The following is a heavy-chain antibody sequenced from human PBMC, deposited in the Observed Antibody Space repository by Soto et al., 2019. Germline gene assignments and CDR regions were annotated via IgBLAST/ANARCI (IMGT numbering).Heavy chain of an antibody. CDR2: ISAYNGNT. CDR1: GYTFTSYG. V-gene: IGHV1-18*01. CDR3: ARKYDFWSGQDYYYYGMDV. J-gene: IGHJ6*02. Sequence: QVQLVQSGAEVKKPGASVKVSCKASGYTFTSYGISWVRQAPGQGLEWMGWISAYNGNTNYAQKLQGRVTRTTDTSTSTAYMELRSLRSDDTAVYYCARKYDFWSGQDYYYYGMDVWGQGTTVTVSS. D-gene: IGHD3-3*01.